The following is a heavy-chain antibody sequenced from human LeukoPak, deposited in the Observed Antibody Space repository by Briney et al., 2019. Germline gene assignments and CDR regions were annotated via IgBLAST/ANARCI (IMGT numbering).Heavy chain of an antibody. V-gene: IGHV1-46*01. CDR2: INPSGGST. CDR3: ARDFGDYLHFDY. Sequence: ASVKVSCKASGYTFTTYNIHWVRQAPGQGLEWMGIINPSGGSTSYAQKFQGRVTLTRDMSTRTVYMELSSLRSEDTAVYYCARDFGDYLHFDYWGQGTLVTVSS. CDR1: GYTFTTYN. J-gene: IGHJ4*02. D-gene: IGHD4-17*01.